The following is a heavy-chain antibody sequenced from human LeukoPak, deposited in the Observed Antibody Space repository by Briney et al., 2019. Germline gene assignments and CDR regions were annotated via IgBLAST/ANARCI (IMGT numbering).Heavy chain of an antibody. CDR2: ISAYNGNT. J-gene: IGHJ5*02. V-gene: IGHV1-18*01. CDR1: GYTFTSYG. CDR3: ARDHITMVRGVIRWFDP. Sequence: ASVKVSCKASGYTFTSYGISWVRQAPGQGLEWMGWISAYNGNTNYAQKFQGRVTMTRDTSISTAYMELSRLRSDDTAVYYCARDHITMVRGVIRWFDPWGQGTLVTVSS. D-gene: IGHD3-10*01.